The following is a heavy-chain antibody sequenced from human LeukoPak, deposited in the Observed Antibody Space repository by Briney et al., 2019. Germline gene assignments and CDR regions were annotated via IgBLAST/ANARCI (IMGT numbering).Heavy chain of an antibody. CDR1: GYSISSGYY. J-gene: IGHJ4*02. Sequence: SETLSLTCTVSGYSISSGYYCGWIRQPPGKGLEWIGSIYHSGSTYYNPSLKSRVTISVDTSKNQFSLKLSSVTAADTAVYYCARGGVVVISDSYYFDYWGQGTLVTVSS. CDR2: IYHSGST. V-gene: IGHV4-38-2*02. CDR3: ARGGVVVISDSYYFDY. D-gene: IGHD3-22*01.